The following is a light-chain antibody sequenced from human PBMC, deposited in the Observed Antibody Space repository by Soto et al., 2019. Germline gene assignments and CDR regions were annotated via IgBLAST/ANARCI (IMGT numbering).Light chain of an antibody. CDR1: SSDVGGYNY. Sequence: QSVLTHPPSASGSFGQAVTIPCTGTSSDVGGYNYVSWCQQHPGKAPKLMIYEVSERPSGVPDRFSGAKSGNPAPLPVSGLQADDEADYSCSSYSGTTPHYVFGTGTKGTVL. J-gene: IGLJ1*01. CDR2: EVS. V-gene: IGLV2-8*01. CDR3: SSYSGTTPHYV.